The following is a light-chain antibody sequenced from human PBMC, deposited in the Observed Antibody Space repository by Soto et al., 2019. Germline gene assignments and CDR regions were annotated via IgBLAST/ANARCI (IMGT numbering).Light chain of an antibody. CDR1: QSVNSY. CDR2: DAS. CDR3: QQRSNWQFT. J-gene: IGKJ3*01. V-gene: IGKV3-11*01. Sequence: DIVLTQSPATLSLSPGERATLSCRASQSVNSYLAWYQQKPGQAPRLLIYDASNRATGIPARFSGSGSGTDFTLTISSLEPEDFAIYYCQQRSNWQFTFGPGTKVDIK.